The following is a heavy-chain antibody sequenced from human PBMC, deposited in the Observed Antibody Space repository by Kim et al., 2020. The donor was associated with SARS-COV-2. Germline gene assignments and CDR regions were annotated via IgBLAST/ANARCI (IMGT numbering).Heavy chain of an antibody. J-gene: IGHJ6*02. CDR3: AREVAYYYGMDV. Sequence: SETLSLTCTVSGGSISSGAYYWSWIRQHPGKGLEWIGYIYYSGSIYSNPSLKSRVTMSVGTSKSQFSLKLSSVTAADTAVYYCAREVAYYYGMDVWGQGTTVTVSS. CDR2: IYYSGSI. V-gene: IGHV4-31*03. D-gene: IGHD5-12*01. CDR1: GGSISSGAYY.